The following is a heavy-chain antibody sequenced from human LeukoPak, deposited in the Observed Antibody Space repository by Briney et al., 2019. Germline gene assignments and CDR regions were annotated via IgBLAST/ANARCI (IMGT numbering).Heavy chain of an antibody. V-gene: IGHV4-34*01. CDR1: GGXFSGXY. D-gene: IGHD6-6*01. J-gene: IGHJ4*02. CDR2: INHSGST. CDR3: ATSSLSLPRY. Sequence: TLSLTCAVXGGXFSGXYWSXIXQPPGKGXEWIGEINHSGSTNYNPSLKSRVTISVDTPKSQFSLKLSSVTAADTAVYYCATSSLSLPRYLGQGTLVTVSS.